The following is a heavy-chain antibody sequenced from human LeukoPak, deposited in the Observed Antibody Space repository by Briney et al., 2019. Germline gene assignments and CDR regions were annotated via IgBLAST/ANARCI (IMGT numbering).Heavy chain of an antibody. CDR1: GFTFSSYW. J-gene: IGHJ4*02. CDR2: IKQDGSEK. Sequence: GGSLRLSCAASGFTFSSYWMSWVRQAPGKGLKWVANIKQDGSEKYYVDSVKGRFTISRDNAKNSLYLQMNSLRAEDTAVYYCARDAPGIAVADPYFDYWGQGTLVTVSS. CDR3: ARDAPGIAVADPYFDY. D-gene: IGHD6-19*01. V-gene: IGHV3-7*05.